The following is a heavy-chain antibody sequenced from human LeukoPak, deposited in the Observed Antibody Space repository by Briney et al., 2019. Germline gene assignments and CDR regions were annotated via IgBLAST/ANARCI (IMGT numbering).Heavy chain of an antibody. D-gene: IGHD3-10*01. CDR3: ARILPWFGELGWFDP. CDR1: GGSISSSSYY. V-gene: IGHV4-39*07. Sequence: SETLSLTCTVSGGSISSSSYYRGWIRQPPGKGLEWIGSIYYSGSTYYNPSLKSRVTISVDTSKNQFSLKLSSVTAADTAVYYCARILPWFGELGWFDPWGQGTLVTVSS. J-gene: IGHJ5*02. CDR2: IYYSGST.